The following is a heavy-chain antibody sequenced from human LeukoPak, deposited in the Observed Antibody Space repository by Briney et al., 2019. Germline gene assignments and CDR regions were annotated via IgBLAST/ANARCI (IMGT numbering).Heavy chain of an antibody. CDR2: ISGSGGST. D-gene: IGHD3-10*01. V-gene: IGHV3-23*01. Sequence: GGSLRLSCAASRFTVSSNYMSWVRQAPGKGLEWVSAISGSGGSTYYADSVKGRFTISRDNSKNTLYLQMNSLRAEDTAVYYCARDFGDYVGYWGQGTLVTVSS. CDR3: ARDFGDYVGY. CDR1: RFTVSSNY. J-gene: IGHJ4*02.